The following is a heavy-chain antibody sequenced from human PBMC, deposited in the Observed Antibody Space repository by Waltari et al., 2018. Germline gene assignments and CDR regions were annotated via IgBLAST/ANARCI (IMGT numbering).Heavy chain of an antibody. D-gene: IGHD3-10*01. J-gene: IGHJ4*01. CDR3: ARVGSGDFQWTFFDN. CDR2: VDYSGAT. CDR1: GGSINTRTYY. Sequence: QVLLQESGPRLVKASEALSLTCTVSGGSINTRTYYWAWIRQPPGKGLEWVGHVDYSGATYFTPSLGSRVTRSVDTSKYQFFLKLKSVTAADTAVYFCARVGSGDFQWTFFDNWGQGTRVTVSS. V-gene: IGHV4-39*07.